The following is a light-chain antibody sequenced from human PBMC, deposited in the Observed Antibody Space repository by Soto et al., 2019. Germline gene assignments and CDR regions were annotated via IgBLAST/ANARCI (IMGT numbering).Light chain of an antibody. J-gene: IGKJ2*01. CDR1: QDVSSW. CDR2: AAS. CDR3: QQASSFPPT. V-gene: IGKV1-12*01. Sequence: IQMTPSPSSVSASVGDTVTITCRASQDVSSWLAWYQQKPGKAPKLLISAASNLQSGDPSRFSGRGAGTDVSFTISSLQPEDFATDSCQQASSFPPTFGEGTKLEIK.